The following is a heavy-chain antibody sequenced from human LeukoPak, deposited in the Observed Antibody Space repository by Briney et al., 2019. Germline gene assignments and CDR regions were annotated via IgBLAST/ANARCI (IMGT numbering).Heavy chain of an antibody. V-gene: IGHV3-21*01. CDR3: AKRMTTSSRGSFDY. CDR1: GFTFSSYS. J-gene: IGHJ4*02. CDR2: ISSSSSYI. D-gene: IGHD3-16*01. Sequence: GGSLRLSCAASGFTFSSYSMNWVRQAPGKGLEWVSSISSSSSYIYYADSVKGRFTISRHNAKNSLYLQMNSLRAEDTAVYYCAKRMTTSSRGSFDYWGQGTLVTVSS.